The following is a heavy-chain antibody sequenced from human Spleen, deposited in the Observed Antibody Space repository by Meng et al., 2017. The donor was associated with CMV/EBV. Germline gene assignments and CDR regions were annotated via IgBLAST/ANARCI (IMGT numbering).Heavy chain of an antibody. D-gene: IGHD4-17*01. CDR1: GSTFSIYS. Sequence: GGSLRLSCAAPGSTFSIYSMNWVRQAPGKGLEWVSSISSSSDYISSADSVKGRFTISRDIPGNSLYLQMNSLRVEDTGVYYCATDPDYDYDFDYWGQGTLVTVSS. CDR2: ISSSSDYI. J-gene: IGHJ4*02. V-gene: IGHV3-21*06. CDR3: ATDPDYDYDFDY.